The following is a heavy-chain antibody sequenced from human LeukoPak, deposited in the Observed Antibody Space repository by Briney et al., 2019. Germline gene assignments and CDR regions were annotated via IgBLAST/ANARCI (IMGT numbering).Heavy chain of an antibody. D-gene: IGHD1-26*01. V-gene: IGHV4-34*01. CDR1: GGSFSGYY. Sequence: SSETLSLTCAVYGGSFSGYYWSWIRQPPGKGLEWIGEINHSGSTNYNPSLKSRVTISVDTSKNQFSLKLSSVTAADTAVYYCARVEGGSYTPWYFDYWGQGTLVPVSS. CDR2: INHSGST. CDR3: ARVEGGSYTPWYFDY. J-gene: IGHJ4*02.